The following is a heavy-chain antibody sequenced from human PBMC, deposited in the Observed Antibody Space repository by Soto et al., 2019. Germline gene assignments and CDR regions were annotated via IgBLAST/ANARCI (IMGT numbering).Heavy chain of an antibody. CDR1: GGYISSGDYY. CDR3: ARAPYDFWSGSLSPYSPYYYYGMDV. J-gene: IGHJ6*02. D-gene: IGHD3-3*01. CDR2: IYYSGST. V-gene: IGHV4-30-4*01. Sequence: PSETLSLTCTVSGGYISSGDYYWSWIRQPPGKGLEWIGYIYYSGSTYYNPSLKSRVTISVDTSKNQFSLKLSSVTAADTAVYYCARAPYDFWSGSLSPYSPYYYYGMDVWGQGTTVTVSS.